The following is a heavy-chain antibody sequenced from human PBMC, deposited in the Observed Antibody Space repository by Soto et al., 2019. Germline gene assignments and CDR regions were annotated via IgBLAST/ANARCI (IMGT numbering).Heavy chain of an antibody. CDR1: GFTFSSYA. J-gene: IGHJ6*02. Sequence: GGSLRLSCAASGFTFSSYAMSWVRQAPGKGLEWVSAISGSGGSTYYADSVKGRFTISRDNSKNTLYLQMNSLRAEDTAVYYCAKDIVVVVAATPNYYYGMDVWGQGTTVTVSS. V-gene: IGHV3-23*01. D-gene: IGHD2-15*01. CDR2: ISGSGGST. CDR3: AKDIVVVVAATPNYYYGMDV.